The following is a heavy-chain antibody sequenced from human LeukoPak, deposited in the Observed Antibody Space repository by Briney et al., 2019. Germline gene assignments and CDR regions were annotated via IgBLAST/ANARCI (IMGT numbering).Heavy chain of an antibody. CDR3: AKRGGVVPAAMSPFRVGMDV. CDR1: GFTFSSYG. CDR2: ISYDGSNK. J-gene: IGHJ6*02. Sequence: GSLRLSCAASGFTFSSYGMHWVRQAPGKGLEWVAVISYDGSNKYYADSVKGRFTISRDNSKNTLYLQMNSLRAEDTAVYYCAKRGGVVPAAMSPFRVGMDVWGQGTTVTVSS. V-gene: IGHV3-30*18. D-gene: IGHD2-2*01.